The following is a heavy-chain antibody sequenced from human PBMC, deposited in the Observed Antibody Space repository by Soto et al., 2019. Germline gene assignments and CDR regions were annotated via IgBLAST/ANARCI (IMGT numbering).Heavy chain of an antibody. CDR3: ARAGRGYCSGFSCDSGLYGMDV. CDR1: GGSITTYQ. V-gene: IGHV4-59*12. J-gene: IGHJ6*02. D-gene: IGHD2-15*01. CDR2: YSGFT. Sequence: PSETLSLTCTVSGGSITTYQWSWIRQPPGKGLEWIGGYSGFTDYNPSLESRATISVDHSKNQFSLTLRSVTAADTAVYYCARAGRGYCSGFSCDSGLYGMDVWGQGTTVTVSS.